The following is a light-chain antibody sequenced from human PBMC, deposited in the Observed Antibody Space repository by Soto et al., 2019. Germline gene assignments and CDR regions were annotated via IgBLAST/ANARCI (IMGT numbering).Light chain of an antibody. CDR3: QQGSSPRLP. CDR1: QNIGSF. Sequence: SRSSSIRDKDTITCRASQNIGSFLNWYQQKPGEAPRLLVYSAFRIQSGVPSRFNAIVSGTDFRLTICIWGPEISATQYFQQGSSPRLPCAPGTRLEIK. V-gene: IGKV1-39*01. CDR2: SAF. J-gene: IGKJ5*01.